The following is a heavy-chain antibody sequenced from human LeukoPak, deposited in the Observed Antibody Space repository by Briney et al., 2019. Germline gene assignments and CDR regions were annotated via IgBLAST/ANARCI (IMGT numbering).Heavy chain of an antibody. J-gene: IGHJ3*02. Sequence: ASVKVSCKASGYTFTSYDINWVRQATGQGLEWMGWMNPNSGNTGYAQKFQGRVTMTRNTSISTAYMELSSLRSEDTAVYYCARGQGYDFWSGYYTRNAFDIWGQGTMITVSS. V-gene: IGHV1-8*01. D-gene: IGHD3-3*01. CDR3: ARGQGYDFWSGYYTRNAFDI. CDR1: GYTFTSYD. CDR2: MNPNSGNT.